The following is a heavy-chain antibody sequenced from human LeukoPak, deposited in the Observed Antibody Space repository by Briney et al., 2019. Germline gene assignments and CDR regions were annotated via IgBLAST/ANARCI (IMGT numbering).Heavy chain of an antibody. CDR1: GYTFTSYG. Sequence: ASVKVSCKASGYTFTSYGISWVRQAPGQGLEWMGWISAYNGNTNYAQKLQGRVTMTTDTSTSTAYMELRSLRSDDTAVYYCARDFPPIYDCWSGYYSNYFDYWGQGTLVTVSS. D-gene: IGHD3-3*01. J-gene: IGHJ4*02. CDR2: ISAYNGNT. V-gene: IGHV1-18*01. CDR3: ARDFPPIYDCWSGYYSNYFDY.